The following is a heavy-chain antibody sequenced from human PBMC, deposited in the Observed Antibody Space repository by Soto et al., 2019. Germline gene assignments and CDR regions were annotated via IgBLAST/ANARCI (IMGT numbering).Heavy chain of an antibody. J-gene: IGHJ3*02. CDR3: ARMGSYMDIVVVVAAPNDAFDI. Sequence: GGSLRLSCAASGFTFSSYWMSWVRQAPGKGLEWVANIKQDGSEKYYVDSVKGRFTISRDNAKNSLYLQMNSLRAEDTAVYYCARMGSYMDIVVVVAAPNDAFDIWGQGTMVTVSS. V-gene: IGHV3-7*01. D-gene: IGHD2-15*01. CDR1: GFTFSSYW. CDR2: IKQDGSEK.